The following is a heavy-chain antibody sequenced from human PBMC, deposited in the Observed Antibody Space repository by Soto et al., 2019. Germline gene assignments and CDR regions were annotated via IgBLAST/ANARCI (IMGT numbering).Heavy chain of an antibody. CDR1: GFTFSSYG. V-gene: IGHV3-30*18. Sequence: GGSLRLSCAASGFTFSSYGMHWVRQAPGKGLEWVAVISYDGSNKYYADSVKGRFTISRDNSKNTLYLQMNSLRAEDTAVYYCAKDYSWWLLVRSGAYYGMDVWGQGTTVTVSS. CDR3: AKDYSWWLLVRSGAYYGMDV. J-gene: IGHJ6*02. D-gene: IGHD3-22*01. CDR2: ISYDGSNK.